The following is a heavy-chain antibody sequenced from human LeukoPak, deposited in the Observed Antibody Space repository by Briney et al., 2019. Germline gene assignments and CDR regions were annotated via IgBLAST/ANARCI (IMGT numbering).Heavy chain of an antibody. D-gene: IGHD1-14*01. CDR3: ARVRLASKTIDY. CDR2: ISAYNGNT. CDR1: GYTFTSYG. Sequence: ASVKVSCKASGYTFTSYGISWVRQAPGQGLEWMGWISAYNGNTNYAQKFQGRVTMTRDTSTSTVYMELSSLRSEDTAVYYCARVRLASKTIDYWGQGTLVTVSS. V-gene: IGHV1-18*01. J-gene: IGHJ4*02.